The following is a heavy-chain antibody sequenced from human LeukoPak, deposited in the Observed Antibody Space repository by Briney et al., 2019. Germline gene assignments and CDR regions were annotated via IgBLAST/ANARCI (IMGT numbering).Heavy chain of an antibody. D-gene: IGHD6-13*01. CDR1: GLTFSSHS. CDR3: ASWAGTATGFSGPFDY. V-gene: IGHV3-48*01. Sequence: QPGGSLRLSCAVSGLTFSSHSMNWVRQAPGKGLEWLSHISSSSSTIYYADSVKGRFTISRDNAKKSLYLQVNSLRAEDTAVYYCASWAGTATGFSGPFDYWGQGTLVTVSS. J-gene: IGHJ4*02. CDR2: ISSSSSTI.